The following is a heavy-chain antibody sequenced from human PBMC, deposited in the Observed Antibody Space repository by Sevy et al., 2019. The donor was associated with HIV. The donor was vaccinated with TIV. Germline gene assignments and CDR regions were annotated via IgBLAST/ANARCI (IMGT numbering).Heavy chain of an antibody. D-gene: IGHD2-21*01. Sequence: GGSLRLSCAGSGFRFSDYGMHWVRQAPGKGLEWVAFISDNGSKKYLAYSMKGRSTISGDNSKDIVFLQVQSLRAEDTAIYYCAKDRYFNCGDTDHWGQGTLVTVSS. CDR3: AKDRYFNCGDTDH. CDR1: GFRFSDYG. V-gene: IGHV3-30*18. J-gene: IGHJ4*02. CDR2: ISDNGSKK.